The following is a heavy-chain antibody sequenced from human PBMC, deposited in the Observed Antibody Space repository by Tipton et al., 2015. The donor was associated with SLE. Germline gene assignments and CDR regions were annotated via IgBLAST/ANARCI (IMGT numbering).Heavy chain of an antibody. Sequence: TLSLTCTVSGDSINSYYWSWIRQPAGKGLEWIGRIYTSGSTNYNPSLKSRVTISVDTSKNQFYLKLSSGTAADTAVYHCARSSGWNYNSFDPWGQGTLVTVSS. CDR3: ARSSGWNYNSFDP. CDR2: IYTSGST. D-gene: IGHD6-25*01. V-gene: IGHV4-4*07. CDR1: GDSINSYY. J-gene: IGHJ5*02.